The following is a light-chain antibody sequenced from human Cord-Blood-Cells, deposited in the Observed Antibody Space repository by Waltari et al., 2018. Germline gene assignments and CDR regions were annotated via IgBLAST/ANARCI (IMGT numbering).Light chain of an antibody. CDR1: SSDVGGYNY. CDR2: DVS. CDR3: SSYTSSSTWV. J-gene: IGLJ3*02. Sequence: QSALTQPASVSGSPGQSITISCTGTSSDVGGYNYVSWYQQHPGQAPRLMIYDVSKPPSGFLHRFSGSKSGNTASLTISGLQAEDEADYYCSSYTSSSTWVFGGGTKLTVL. V-gene: IGLV2-14*01.